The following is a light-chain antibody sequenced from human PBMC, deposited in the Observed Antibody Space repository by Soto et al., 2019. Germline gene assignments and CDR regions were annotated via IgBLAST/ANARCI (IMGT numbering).Light chain of an antibody. CDR2: DVN. J-gene: IGLJ2*01. CDR1: ISDIGGYNF. V-gene: IGLV2-14*01. CDR3: ASYTRTTTLV. Sequence: QSVLTQPASVSGSPGQSITISCTGTISDIGGYNFISWYQHHPGKAPKLVIYDVNNRPSGIYYRFSGSKSGNTASLTISGLQAEDEADYYCASYTRTTTLVFGGGTKLTVL.